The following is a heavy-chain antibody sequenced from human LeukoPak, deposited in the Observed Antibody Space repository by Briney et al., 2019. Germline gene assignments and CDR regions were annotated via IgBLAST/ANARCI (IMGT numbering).Heavy chain of an antibody. Sequence: PSETLSLTCTVSGYSITSGYYWGWIRQSPGKGLEWVGSISHSGSANSNPSLKSRVDISLEMSKNQFSLELRSVTAADTATYYCARLSNYGSGSYYNGGFYYMDVWGKGTTVTVSS. CDR1: GYSITSGYY. V-gene: IGHV4-38-2*02. J-gene: IGHJ6*03. D-gene: IGHD3-10*01. CDR3: ARLSNYGSGSYYNGGFYYMDV. CDR2: ISHSGSA.